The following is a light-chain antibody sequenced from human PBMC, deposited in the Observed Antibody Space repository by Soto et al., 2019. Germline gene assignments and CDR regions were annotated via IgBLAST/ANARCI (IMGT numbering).Light chain of an antibody. Sequence: EIVLTQSPASLSWSQGARATLSCRASQSIGYYLAWYQQRPGQAPRLLISGASSRATGISDRFSGSGSGTDFTLTISRLEPEDFALYYCQHYAHNSPITFGQGTRLDIK. CDR2: GAS. CDR3: QHYAHNSPIT. CDR1: QSIGYY. V-gene: IGKV3-20*01. J-gene: IGKJ5*01.